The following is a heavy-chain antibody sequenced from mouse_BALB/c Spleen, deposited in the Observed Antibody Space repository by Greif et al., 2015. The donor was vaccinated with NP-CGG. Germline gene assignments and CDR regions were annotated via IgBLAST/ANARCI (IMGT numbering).Heavy chain of an antibody. Sequence: VKLVESGAELMKPGASVKISCKATGYTFSSYWIEWVKQRPGHGLEWIGEILPGSGSTNYNEKFKGKATFTADTSSNTTYMQLSSLTSEDSAVYYCARRGYRDGNSWFAYWGQRTLVTVSA. CDR2: ILPGSGST. V-gene: IGHV1-9*01. D-gene: IGHD2-1*01. J-gene: IGHJ3*01. CDR3: ARRGYRDGNSWFAY. CDR1: GYTFSSYW.